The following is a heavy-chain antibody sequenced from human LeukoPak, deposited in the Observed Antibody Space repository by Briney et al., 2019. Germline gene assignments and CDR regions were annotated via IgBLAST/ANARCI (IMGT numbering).Heavy chain of an antibody. Sequence: GRSLRLSCAASGFTFDDYAMHWVRQAPGKGLEWVSGISWNSGSIDYADSVKGRFTISRDNAKNSLYLQMNSLRAEDTALYYCAKDLQSYSSSFDDWGQGTLVTVSS. CDR2: ISWNSGSI. V-gene: IGHV3-9*01. D-gene: IGHD6-13*01. CDR1: GFTFDDYA. J-gene: IGHJ4*02. CDR3: AKDLQSYSSSFDD.